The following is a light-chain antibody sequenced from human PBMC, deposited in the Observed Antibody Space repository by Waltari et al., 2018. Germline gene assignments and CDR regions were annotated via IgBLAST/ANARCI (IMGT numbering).Light chain of an antibody. V-gene: IGKV1-39*01. J-gene: IGKJ1*01. CDR3: QQGYSTPGT. Sequence: DIHMTQSPSSLSASVGDRVTIPCRASQSISNYLNWYQQKPGTATKVLIYAASSLQSGVPSRFSGSGSGTDFTLTISSLQPEDFATYYCQQGYSTPGTFGQGTRVEIK. CDR2: AAS. CDR1: QSISNY.